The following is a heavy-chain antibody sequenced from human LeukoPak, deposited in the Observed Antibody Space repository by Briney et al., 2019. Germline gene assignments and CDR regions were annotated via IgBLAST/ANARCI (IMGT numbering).Heavy chain of an antibody. V-gene: IGHV1-69*13. CDR3: AGEGERDCSSTSCYLGY. J-gene: IGHJ4*02. D-gene: IGHD2-2*01. CDR1: GGTFSSYA. Sequence: GASVKVSCKTSGGTFSSYAISWVRQAPGQGLEWMGGIIPIFGTANYAQKFQGRVTITADESTSTAYMELSSLRSEDTAVYYCAGEGERDCSSTSCYLGYWGQGTLVTVSS. CDR2: IIPIFGTA.